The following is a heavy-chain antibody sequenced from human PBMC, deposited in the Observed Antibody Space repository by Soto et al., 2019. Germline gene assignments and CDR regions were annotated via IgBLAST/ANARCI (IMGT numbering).Heavy chain of an antibody. CDR3: AKARDQQWVRLPFDY. J-gene: IGHJ4*02. D-gene: IGHD6-19*01. CDR2: FSATSENT. Sequence: EVQLLESGGGLVQPGGSLRLSCVGSGFFFSSYTMTWVRQAPGKGLEWVSSFSATSENTYYADSVRGRFTISIDNSKNTLFLQMNSLTAEDTAMYYCAKARDQQWVRLPFDYWGQGSLVIVSS. V-gene: IGHV3-23*01. CDR1: GFFFSSYT.